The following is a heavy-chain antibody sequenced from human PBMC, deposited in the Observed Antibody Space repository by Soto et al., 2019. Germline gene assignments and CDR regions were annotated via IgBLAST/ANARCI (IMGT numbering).Heavy chain of an antibody. CDR3: ARDWLYDSSGYYYGDDAFDI. CDR2: INPNSGGT. J-gene: IGHJ3*02. Sequence: GASVKVSCKASGYTFTDYYMHWVRQAPGQGLEWMGWINPNSGGTNYEQKFQGRVTMNRDTSISTAYMELRRLRSDDTAVYYCARDWLYDSSGYYYGDDAFDIWGQGTMVTVSS. CDR1: GYTFTDYY. D-gene: IGHD3-22*01. V-gene: IGHV1-2*02.